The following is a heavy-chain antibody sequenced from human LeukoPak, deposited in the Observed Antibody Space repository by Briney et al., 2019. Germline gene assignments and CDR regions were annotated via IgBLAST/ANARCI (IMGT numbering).Heavy chain of an antibody. CDR1: GFTFSNYW. V-gene: IGHV3-74*01. CDR3: TRVTEYSTAGMRY. J-gene: IGHJ4*02. CDR2: ISSDGSTT. Sequence: PGGSLRLSCAASGFTFSNYWMHWVRQAPGRGLVWVSRISSDGSTTTYADSVKGRFTISRDNAKNTLYLQMNSLRAEDTALYYCTRVTEYSTAGMRYWGQGSLATVSA. D-gene: IGHD6-13*01.